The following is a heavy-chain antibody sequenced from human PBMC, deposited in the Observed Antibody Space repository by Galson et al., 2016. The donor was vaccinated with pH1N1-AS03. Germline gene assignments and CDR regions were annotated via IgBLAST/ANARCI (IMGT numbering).Heavy chain of an antibody. Sequence: PALVKPTQTLTLTCTFSGFSLSTSGVGVGWIRQPPGKALEWLALIYWDDDKRYSPSLTSRLTITKDTSKNQVVLTMTNMDPVDTATYYCVHRHGYYGSGSYGGVDPWGQGMLVTVSS. D-gene: IGHD3-10*01. CDR1: GFSLSTSGVG. J-gene: IGHJ5*02. CDR2: IYWDDDK. CDR3: VHRHGYYGSGSYGGVDP. V-gene: IGHV2-5*02.